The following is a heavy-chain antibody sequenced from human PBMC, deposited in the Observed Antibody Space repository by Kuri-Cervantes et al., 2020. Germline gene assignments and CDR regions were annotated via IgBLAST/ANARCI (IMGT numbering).Heavy chain of an antibody. V-gene: IGHV3-23*01. CDR3: ARRVWFGEGYYMDV. CDR1: GVSFSGYY. Sequence: GGSLRLSCAVYGVSFSGYYWGWIRQPPGKGLGWVSAISGSGGSTYYADSVKGRFTNSSYNSKNTLYPEMNSLRAEDTAVYYCARRVWFGEGYYMDVWGKGTTVTVSS. CDR2: ISGSGGST. J-gene: IGHJ6*03. D-gene: IGHD3-10*01.